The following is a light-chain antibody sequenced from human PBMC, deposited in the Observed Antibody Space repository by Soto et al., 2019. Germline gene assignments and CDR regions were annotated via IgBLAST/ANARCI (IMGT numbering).Light chain of an antibody. CDR3: QKYGSAPRT. J-gene: IGKJ1*01. CDR1: QGISNY. CDR2: AAS. V-gene: IGKV1-27*01. Sequence: DIQMTQSPSSLSASVGDRVTITCRASQGISNYLAWYQQKPGKVPKLLIYAASTLQSGGPSRFSGSGSGTDFTLSISSLEPEDVATYYCQKYGSAPRTFGQGTKVEI.